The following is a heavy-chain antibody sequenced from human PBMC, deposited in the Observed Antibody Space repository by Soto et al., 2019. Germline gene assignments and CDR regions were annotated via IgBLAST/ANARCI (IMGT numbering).Heavy chain of an antibody. J-gene: IGHJ6*02. Sequence: SETLSLTCTVSGGSISSGDYYWSWIRQPPGKGLEWIGYIYYSGSTYYNPSLKSRVTISVDTSKNQFSLKLSSVTAADTAVYYCARVGFGELLAHGMDVWGQGTTVIVSS. CDR2: IYYSGST. CDR1: GGSISSGDYY. CDR3: ARVGFGELLAHGMDV. V-gene: IGHV4-30-4*01. D-gene: IGHD3-10*01.